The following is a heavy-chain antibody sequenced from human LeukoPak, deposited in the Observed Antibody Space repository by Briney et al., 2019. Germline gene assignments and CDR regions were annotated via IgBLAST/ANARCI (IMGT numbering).Heavy chain of an antibody. CDR2: IYPGDSDT. V-gene: IGHV5-51*01. Sequence: GESLKISCKGSGYSFTSYWIGWVRQMPGKGLEWMGIIYPGDSDTRYSPSCQGQVTISADKSISTAYLQWSSLKASDTAMYYCASGEIGYSSRSNFDYWGQGTLVTVSS. CDR1: GYSFTSYW. D-gene: IGHD6-13*01. J-gene: IGHJ4*02. CDR3: ASGEIGYSSRSNFDY.